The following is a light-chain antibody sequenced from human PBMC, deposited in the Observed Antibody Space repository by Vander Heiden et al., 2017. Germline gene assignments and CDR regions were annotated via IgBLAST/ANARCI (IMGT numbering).Light chain of an antibody. CDR1: QSASIR. Sequence: DIQMTQFPATLSASVGDRVTLTLRASQSASIRFPRYQQKPGKAPELLIYEASRLESGVPSRFSGSGSGTEFTLTINSLQPDDFTTYCCQEYDGYSWTFGQGTKVEIK. V-gene: IGKV1-5*03. CDR2: EAS. J-gene: IGKJ1*01. CDR3: QEYDGYSWT.